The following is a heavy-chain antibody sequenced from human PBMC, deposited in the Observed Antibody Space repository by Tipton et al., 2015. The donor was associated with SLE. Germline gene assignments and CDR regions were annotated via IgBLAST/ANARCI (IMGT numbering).Heavy chain of an antibody. D-gene: IGHD1-26*01. J-gene: IGHJ4*02. CDR1: GFTVSSNY. V-gene: IGHV3-53*05. CDR3: ARDRVGATDY. Sequence: SLRLSCAASGFTVSSNYMSWVRQAPGKGLEWVSVIYSGGSTYYTDSVKGRFTISRDNSKNTLYLQMNSLRAEDTAVYYCARDRVGATDYWGQGTLVTVSS. CDR2: IYSGGST.